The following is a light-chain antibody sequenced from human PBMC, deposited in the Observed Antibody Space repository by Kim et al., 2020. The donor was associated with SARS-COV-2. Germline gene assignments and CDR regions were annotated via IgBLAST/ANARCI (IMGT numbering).Light chain of an antibody. Sequence: DIVMTQSPDSLAVSLGERATINCKSSQSVLYSSNNKNYLAWYQQKPGQPPKLLIYWASTRKSGVPDRFSGSGSGTDFTLTISSLQAEDVAVYYCQQYDSTPYTFGQGTKLEIK. V-gene: IGKV4-1*01. CDR1: QSVLYSSNNKNY. CDR3: QQYDSTPYT. CDR2: WAS. J-gene: IGKJ2*01.